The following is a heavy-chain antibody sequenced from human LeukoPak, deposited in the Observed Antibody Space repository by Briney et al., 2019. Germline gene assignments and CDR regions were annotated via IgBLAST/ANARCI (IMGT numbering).Heavy chain of an antibody. V-gene: IGHV3-23*01. D-gene: IGHD1-1*01. CDR2: ISGSGGST. CDR1: GGSISSSN. J-gene: IGHJ4*02. Sequence: PSETLSLTCAVAGGSISSSNWWSWVRQPPGKGLEWVSAISGSGGSTYYADSVKGRFTISRDNSKNTLYLQMNSLRAEDTAVYYCAKGGVQSESWGQGTLVTVSS. CDR3: AKGGVQSES.